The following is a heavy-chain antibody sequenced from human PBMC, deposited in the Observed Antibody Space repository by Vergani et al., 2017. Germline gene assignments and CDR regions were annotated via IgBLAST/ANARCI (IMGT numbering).Heavy chain of an antibody. CDR1: GGTFSSYA. CDR2: SIPIFGTA. V-gene: IGHV1-69*01. Sequence: QVQLVQSGAEVKKPGSSVKVSCKASGGTFSSYAISWVRQAPGQGLDWMVGSIPIFGTANSAQKFQGRVTITADESTSTAYMELSSLRSEDTAVYYCAREAVGATNPRFDYWGQGTLVTVSS. J-gene: IGHJ4*02. D-gene: IGHD1-26*01. CDR3: AREAVGATNPRFDY.